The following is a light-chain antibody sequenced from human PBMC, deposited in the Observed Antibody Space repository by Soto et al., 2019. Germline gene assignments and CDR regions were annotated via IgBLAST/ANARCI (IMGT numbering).Light chain of an antibody. V-gene: IGKV3-11*01. Sequence: EIELTQSPATLSLSPGERATLSCRASQSISSFLAWYQQKPDQHPRLLIYDASNRATGIPGRFSGSGSGTDFTLTISSLEPEYFAVYYCQQRGNWPPTFGPGTKVNIK. J-gene: IGKJ3*01. CDR3: QQRGNWPPT. CDR2: DAS. CDR1: QSISSF.